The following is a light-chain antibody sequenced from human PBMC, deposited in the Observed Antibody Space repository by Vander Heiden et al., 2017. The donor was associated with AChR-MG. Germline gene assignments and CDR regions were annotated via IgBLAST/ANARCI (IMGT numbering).Light chain of an antibody. CDR3: NSRDSSGNHPV. J-gene: IGLJ3*02. CDR2: GKN. CDR1: SLRSYY. V-gene: IGLV3-19*01. Sequence: SSELTQDPAVSLALVQTVRITCKGDSLRSYYASWYQQKPGQAPVLVMYGKNNRPSGIPDRVSGSSSGNTASLTITGAQAEDEADYYCNSRDSSGNHPVFGGGTKLTVL.